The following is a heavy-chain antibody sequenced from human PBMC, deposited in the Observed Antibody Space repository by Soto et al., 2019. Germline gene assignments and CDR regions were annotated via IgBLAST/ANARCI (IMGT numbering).Heavy chain of an antibody. CDR3: ARGYCGGGGCYLRRDAFDV. CDR1: GFTFSAYH. J-gene: IGHJ3*01. D-gene: IGHD2-15*01. Sequence: EVQLVESGGGLVMPGGSLRLSCAASGFTFSAYHMNWVRQAPGKGLEWVSSINPSSSHIYYADPVRGRFTISRDDSKNSVSRQMNSLRTEDAALYYCARGYCGGGGCYLRRDAFDVWGQGTMVTVSS. V-gene: IGHV3-21*04. CDR2: INPSSSHI.